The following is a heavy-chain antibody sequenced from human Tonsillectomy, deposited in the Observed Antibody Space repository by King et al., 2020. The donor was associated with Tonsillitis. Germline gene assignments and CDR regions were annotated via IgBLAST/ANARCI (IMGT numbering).Heavy chain of an antibody. D-gene: IGHD2-21*02. Sequence: VQLQESGPGLVKPSETLSLTCTVSGGSISSYYWSWIRQPPGKGLEWIGYIYYSGSTNYNPSLKSRVTISVDTSKNQFSLKLGSVTAADTAVYYCARRRYCGGDCYHPQYYFDYWGQGTLVTVSS. J-gene: IGHJ4*02. CDR3: ARRRYCGGDCYHPQYYFDY. CDR2: IYYSGST. CDR1: GGSISSYY. V-gene: IGHV4-59*08.